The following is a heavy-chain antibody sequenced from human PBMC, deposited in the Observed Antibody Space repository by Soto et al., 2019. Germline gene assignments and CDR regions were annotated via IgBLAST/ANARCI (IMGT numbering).Heavy chain of an antibody. D-gene: IGHD2-21*02. Sequence: ETLSLTCTASGGSISGYYWSWIRQPPGKGLEWIGYMYNTGSTVYNPSFKSRVTISVDTSKNQFSLKLNSVTAADTAVYYCARDLWGYCGTDCYPLDVWGQGTTVTVSS. CDR3: ARDLWGYCGTDCYPLDV. CDR1: GGSISGYY. J-gene: IGHJ6*02. CDR2: MYNTGST. V-gene: IGHV4-59*01.